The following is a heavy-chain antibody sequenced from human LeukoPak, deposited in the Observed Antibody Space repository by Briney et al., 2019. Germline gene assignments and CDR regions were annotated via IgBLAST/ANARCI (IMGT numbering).Heavy chain of an antibody. CDR1: GGSISSYY. CDR2: IYTSGST. CDR3: ARVHIVATRLTGWFDP. Sequence: SETLSLTCTVSGGSISSYYWSWIRQPAGKGLEWIGRIYTSGSTNYNPSLKSRVTMSVDTSKNQFSLKLSSVTAADTAVYYCARVHIVATRLTGWFDPWGQGTLVTVSS. V-gene: IGHV4-4*07. J-gene: IGHJ5*02. D-gene: IGHD5-12*01.